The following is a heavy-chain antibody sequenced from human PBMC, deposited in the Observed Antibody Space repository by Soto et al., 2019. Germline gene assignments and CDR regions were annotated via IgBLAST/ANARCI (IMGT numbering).Heavy chain of an antibody. CDR3: ARDNVLRFLESHSVGMDV. D-gene: IGHD3-3*01. V-gene: IGHV1-3*05. J-gene: IGHJ6*02. CDR2: INAGNGNT. CDR1: GYTFTSYA. Sequence: QVQLVQSGAEEKKPGASVKVSCKASGYTFTSYAMHWVRQAPGQRLEWMGWINAGNGNTKYSQKFQGRVTITRDTSASTAYMELSSLRSEDTAVYYCARDNVLRFLESHSVGMDVWGQGTTVTVSS.